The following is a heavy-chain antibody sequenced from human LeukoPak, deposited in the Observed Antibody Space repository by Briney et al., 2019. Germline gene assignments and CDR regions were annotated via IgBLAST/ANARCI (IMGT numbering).Heavy chain of an antibody. V-gene: IGHV4-34*01. J-gene: IGHJ4*02. CDR3: ARGGGSYWNY. Sequence: SETLSLTCAVYGGSFSGYYWSWIRQPPGKGLEWIGEINHSGSTNYSPSLKSRVTISVDTSKNQFSLKLSSVTAADTAVYYCARGGGSYWNYWGQGTLVTVSS. D-gene: IGHD1-26*01. CDR2: INHSGST. CDR1: GGSFSGYY.